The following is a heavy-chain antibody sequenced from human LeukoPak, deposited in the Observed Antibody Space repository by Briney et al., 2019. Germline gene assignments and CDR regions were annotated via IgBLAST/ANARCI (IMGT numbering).Heavy chain of an antibody. V-gene: IGHV3-23*01. CDR2: ISGSGGST. J-gene: IGHJ4*02. CDR3: AKSGGYNWNYGFDY. D-gene: IGHD1-7*01. Sequence: GGSPRLSCAASGFTFSSYAMSWVRQAPGKGLEWVSAISGSGGSTYYADSVKGRFTISRDNSKNTLYLQMNSLRAEDTAVYYCAKSGGYNWNYGFDYWGQGTLVTVSS. CDR1: GFTFSSYA.